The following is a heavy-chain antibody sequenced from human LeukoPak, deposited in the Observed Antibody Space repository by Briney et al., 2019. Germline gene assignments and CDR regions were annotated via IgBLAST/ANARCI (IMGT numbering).Heavy chain of an antibody. CDR2: INPNSGGT. CDR3: STVGIVVPVGTDAFDI. Sequence: ASVKVSCKASGGTFSSYAISWVRQAPGQGLEWMGRINPNSGGTNYAQKFQGRVSMTTDTSISTAYMELSRLRSDDTAVYYCSTVGIVVPVGTDAFDIWGQGTMVTVSA. J-gene: IGHJ3*02. CDR1: GGTFSSYA. D-gene: IGHD2-15*01. V-gene: IGHV1-2*06.